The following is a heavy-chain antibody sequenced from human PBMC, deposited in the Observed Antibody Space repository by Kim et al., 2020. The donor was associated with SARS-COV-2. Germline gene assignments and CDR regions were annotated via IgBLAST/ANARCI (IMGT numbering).Heavy chain of an antibody. V-gene: IGHV3-33*01. CDR3: AREDIVVVPAIDY. J-gene: IGHJ4*02. D-gene: IGHD2-2*01. Sequence: YCAAPVKDRFTISRENPQNTLYLKMNCLRAEDTAVYSCAREDIVVVPAIDYWGQGTLVTVSS.